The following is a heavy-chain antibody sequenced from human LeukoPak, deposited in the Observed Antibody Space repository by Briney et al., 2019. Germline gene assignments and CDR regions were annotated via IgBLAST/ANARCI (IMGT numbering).Heavy chain of an antibody. CDR1: GFTFSSYG. CDR3: AKMSHYYYYMDV. V-gene: IGHV3-30*18. J-gene: IGHJ6*03. CDR2: ISYDGSNK. Sequence: GGSLRLSCAAFGFTFSSYGMHWVRQAPGKGLEWVAVISYDGSNKYYADSVKGRFTISRDNSKNTLYLQMNSLRAEDTAVYYCAKMSHYYYYMDVWGKGTTVTVSS.